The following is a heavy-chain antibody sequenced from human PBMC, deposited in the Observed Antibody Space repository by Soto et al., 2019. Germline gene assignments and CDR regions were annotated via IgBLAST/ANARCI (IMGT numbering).Heavy chain of an antibody. CDR2: TYSTGGA. CDR1: GGSINGNTYS. Sequence: SETLSLTCSISGGSINGNTYSWGWLRQPPGRGLEWLGNTYSTGGAYYAPSFTSRASISVDTSKSQVFLKLTSVTAADTAIYYCARTRGSAVYFYFYGLDVWGHGTTVTVSS. CDR3: ARTRGSAVYFYFYGLDV. J-gene: IGHJ6*02. V-gene: IGHV4-39*07. D-gene: IGHD3-10*01.